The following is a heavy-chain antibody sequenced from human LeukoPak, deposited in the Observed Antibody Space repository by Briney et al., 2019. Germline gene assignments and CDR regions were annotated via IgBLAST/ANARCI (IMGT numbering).Heavy chain of an antibody. V-gene: IGHV3-23*01. CDR1: GFTFSSYA. D-gene: IGHD6-19*01. CDR3: AKAGCPVAGTRDCCYYYYMDV. J-gene: IGHJ6*03. CDR2: ISGSGGST. Sequence: PGGSLRLSCAASGFTFSSYAMSWVRQAPGKGLEWVSAISGSGGSTYYADSVKGRFTISRDNSKNTLYLQMNSLRAEDTAVYYCAKAGCPVAGTRDCCYYYYMDVWGKGTTVTVSS.